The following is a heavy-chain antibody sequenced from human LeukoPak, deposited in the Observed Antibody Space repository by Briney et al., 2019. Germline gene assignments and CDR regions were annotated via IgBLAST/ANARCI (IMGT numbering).Heavy chain of an antibody. V-gene: IGHV3-30*02. CDR3: AKDKLVIAAAGSYYFDY. Sequence: GGSLRLSCAASGFTFSNAWMSWVRQAPGKGLEWVAFIRYDGSNKYYADSVKGRFTISRDNSKNTLYLQMNSLRAEDTAVYYCAKDKLVIAAAGSYYFDYWGQGTLVTVSS. CDR2: IRYDGSNK. CDR1: GFTFSNAW. J-gene: IGHJ4*02. D-gene: IGHD6-13*01.